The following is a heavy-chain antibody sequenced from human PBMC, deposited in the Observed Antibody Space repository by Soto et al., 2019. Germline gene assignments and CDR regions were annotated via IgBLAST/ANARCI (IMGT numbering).Heavy chain of an antibody. V-gene: IGHV3-74*01. CDR3: ASLTY. D-gene: IGHD3-9*01. CDR2: INSDGSST. CDR1: GFTFDDYA. Sequence: GGSLRLSCAASGFTFDDYAMHWVRQAPGKGLEWVSGINSDGSSTSYADSVKGRFTISRDNAKNTVYLQMNSLRPEDTAVYYRASLTYWGQGTLVTVXS. J-gene: IGHJ4*02.